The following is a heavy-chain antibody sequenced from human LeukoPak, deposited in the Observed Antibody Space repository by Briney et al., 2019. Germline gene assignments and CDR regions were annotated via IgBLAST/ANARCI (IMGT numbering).Heavy chain of an antibody. CDR3: TRAPSGSYYYYYYMDV. D-gene: IGHD1-26*01. Sequence: PGGSLRLSCTASGFTFGDYAMSWLRQAPGKGLEWVGFIRSKAYGGTTEYAASVKGRFTISRDDSKSIAYLQMNSLKTEDTAVYYCTRAPSGSYYYYYYMDVWGKGTTVTVSS. CDR2: IRSKAYGGTT. J-gene: IGHJ6*03. CDR1: GFTFGDYA. V-gene: IGHV3-49*03.